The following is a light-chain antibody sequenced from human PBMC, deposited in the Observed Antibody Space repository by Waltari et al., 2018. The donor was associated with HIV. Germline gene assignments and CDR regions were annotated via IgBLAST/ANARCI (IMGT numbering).Light chain of an antibody. CDR3: QTWVTGILV. CDR1: SGHSSYA. Sequence: QLVLSQSPSASASLGASVKLTCTLSSGHSSYAIAWHQQPPEKGPQYLMKVNSDGSHTKGDGIPDRFSGSSSGAERYLTISSLQAEDEADYYCQTWVTGILVFGGGTKLTVL. CDR2: VNSDGSH. V-gene: IGLV4-69*01. J-gene: IGLJ3*02.